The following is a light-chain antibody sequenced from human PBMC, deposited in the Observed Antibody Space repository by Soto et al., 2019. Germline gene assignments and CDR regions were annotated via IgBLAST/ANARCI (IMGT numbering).Light chain of an antibody. Sequence: DIQMTQSPSTLSASIGDRVTITCRASQSISSWLAWYQQKPGKVPKLLIYDASSLQSGVPSRFSGSGSGTEFILTISSLQPDDIATYFCQQYNTYPLTFGGGTKVEI. CDR3: QQYNTYPLT. J-gene: IGKJ4*01. V-gene: IGKV1-5*01. CDR2: DAS. CDR1: QSISSW.